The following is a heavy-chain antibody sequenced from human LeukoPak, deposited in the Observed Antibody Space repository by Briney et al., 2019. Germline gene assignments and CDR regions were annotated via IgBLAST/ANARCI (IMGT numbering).Heavy chain of an antibody. CDR2: INPNSGGT. Sequence: ASVKVSCKASGYTFTGYYMHWVRQAPGQGLEWMGWINPNSGGTNYAQKFQGRVTMTRDTPISTAYMELSRLRSDDTAVYYCARSLLVDCGGDCFNGDYWGQGTLVTVSS. CDR3: ARSLLVDCGGDCFNGDY. J-gene: IGHJ4*02. CDR1: GYTFTGYY. D-gene: IGHD2-21*02. V-gene: IGHV1-2*02.